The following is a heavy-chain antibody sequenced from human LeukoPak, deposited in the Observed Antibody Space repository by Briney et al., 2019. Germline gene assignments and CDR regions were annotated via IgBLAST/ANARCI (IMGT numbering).Heavy chain of an antibody. Sequence: GGSLRLSCAVSGFFFSSYAMNWVRQAPGEGLEWILTISRSRSHMYYADSVKGRFTISRDSAKNSLYVHMNTLRAEDRAVYYCATDWAWRGFAHWGQGALLTVPS. V-gene: IGHV3-21*01. CDR1: GFFFSSYA. CDR3: ATDWAWRGFAH. CDR2: ISRSRSHM. D-gene: IGHD3-10*01. J-gene: IGHJ4*02.